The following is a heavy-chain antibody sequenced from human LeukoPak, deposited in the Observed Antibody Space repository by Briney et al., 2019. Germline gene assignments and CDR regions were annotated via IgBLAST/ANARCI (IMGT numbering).Heavy chain of an antibody. D-gene: IGHD2-15*01. CDR3: ARGIGPRFDY. CDR2: IYYSGST. CDR1: GGSISSYY. V-gene: IGHV4-59*01. J-gene: IGHJ4*02. Sequence: SETLSPTCTVSGGSISSYYWSWIRQPPGKGLEWIGYIYYSGSTNYNPSLKSRVTISVDTSKNQFSLKLSSVTAADTAVYYCARGIGPRFDYWGQGTLVTVSS.